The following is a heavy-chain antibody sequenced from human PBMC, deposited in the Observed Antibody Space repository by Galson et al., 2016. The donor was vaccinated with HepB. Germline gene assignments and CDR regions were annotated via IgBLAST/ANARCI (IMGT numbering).Heavy chain of an antibody. CDR2: IYYTGSA. J-gene: IGHJ4*02. Sequence: ETLSLTCTVSVGSISSSRHYWGWIRRPPGKGLEWIGSIYYTGSAYYNASLKSRVIISVDTSKNQFSLELSSVTAADTAMYFCARSSGNIAAPLTFPFDYWGQGTLSPSPQ. CDR3: ARSSGNIAAPLTFPFDY. V-gene: IGHV4-39*07. CDR1: VGSISSSRHY. D-gene: IGHD6-6*01.